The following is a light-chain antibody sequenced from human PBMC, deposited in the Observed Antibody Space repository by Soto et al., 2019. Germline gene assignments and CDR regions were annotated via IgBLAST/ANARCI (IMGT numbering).Light chain of an antibody. J-gene: IGKJ5*01. CDR3: QQRSNWPIT. CDR1: QSVSSY. V-gene: IGKV3-11*01. CDR2: DAS. Sequence: EIVLTQSPATLSLSPGERATLSCRASQSVSSYLAWYQQKPGQAPRLLIYDASNRAAGIPARFSGSGSGTDVTLTISSLEPEDFEVYYCQQRSNWPITFGQGTRLEIK.